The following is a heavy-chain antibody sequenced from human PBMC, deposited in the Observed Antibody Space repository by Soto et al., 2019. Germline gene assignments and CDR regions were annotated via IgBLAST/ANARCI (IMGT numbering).Heavy chain of an antibody. V-gene: IGHV3-9*01. Sequence: GGSLRLSCAASGFTFDDYAMHWVRQAPGKGLEWVSGISWNSGSIGYADSVKGRFTISRDNAKNSLYLQMNSLRAEDTALYYCAKDRGLLRYFDYYGMDVWGQGTTVTVSS. D-gene: IGHD3-9*01. J-gene: IGHJ6*02. CDR1: GFTFDDYA. CDR3: AKDRGLLRYFDYYGMDV. CDR2: ISWNSGSI.